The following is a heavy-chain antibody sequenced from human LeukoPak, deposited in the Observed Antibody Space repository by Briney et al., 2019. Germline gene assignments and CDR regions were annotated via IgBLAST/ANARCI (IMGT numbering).Heavy chain of an antibody. D-gene: IGHD2-2*01. CDR3: ARVDCSSTSCYPDY. CDR2: MNPNSGNT. CDR1: GYTFTSYD. V-gene: IGHV1-8*01. J-gene: IGHJ4*02. Sequence: GASVKVSCKASGYTFTSYDIIWVRQATGQGLEWMGWMNPNSGNTGYAQKFQGSVTMTRNTSISTAYMELSSLRSEDTAVYYCARVDCSSTSCYPDYWGQGTLVTVSS.